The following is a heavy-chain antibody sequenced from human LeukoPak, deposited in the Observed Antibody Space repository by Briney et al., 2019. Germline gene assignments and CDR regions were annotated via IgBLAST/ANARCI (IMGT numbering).Heavy chain of an antibody. Sequence: SQTLSLTCTVSGGSISSGDYYWSWIRQPPRKGLEWIGYIYYSGSTYYNPSLKSRVTISVDTSKNQFSLKLSSVTAADTAVYYCARSLGADSSGYYWGQGTLVTVSS. CDR1: GGSISSGDYY. J-gene: IGHJ4*02. CDR3: ARSLGADSSGYY. V-gene: IGHV4-30-4*01. D-gene: IGHD3-22*01. CDR2: IYYSGST.